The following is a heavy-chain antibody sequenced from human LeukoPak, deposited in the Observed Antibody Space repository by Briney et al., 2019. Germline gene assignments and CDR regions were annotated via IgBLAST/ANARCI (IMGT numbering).Heavy chain of an antibody. D-gene: IGHD4-11*01. CDR2: IYYSGST. J-gene: IGHJ4*02. CDR3: VRDGDDYSNYGIDY. V-gene: IGHV4-30-4*08. Sequence: PSETLSLTCTVSGGSISSGDHFWSWIRQPPGKGLEWIGYIYYSGSTYYNPSLKSRVTISVDTSKNQFSLKLSSMTAADTAVYYCVRDGDDYSNYGIDYWGQGTLVTVSS. CDR1: GGSISSGDHF.